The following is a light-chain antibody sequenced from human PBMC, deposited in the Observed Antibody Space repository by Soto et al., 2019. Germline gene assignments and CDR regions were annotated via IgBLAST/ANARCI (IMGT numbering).Light chain of an antibody. CDR3: QQYYRPWT. V-gene: IGKV4-1*01. CDR2: WAS. J-gene: IGKJ1*01. Sequence: DIVMTQSPDSLAVSLGERATINCKSSQSVLYSSNNKNYLAWYQQKPGQPPKLLIYWASTRESGVPDRFSGSGSGTDFTLRISSLQAEDVAVYYCQQYYRPWTFGQGTKVEIK. CDR1: QSVLYSSNNKNY.